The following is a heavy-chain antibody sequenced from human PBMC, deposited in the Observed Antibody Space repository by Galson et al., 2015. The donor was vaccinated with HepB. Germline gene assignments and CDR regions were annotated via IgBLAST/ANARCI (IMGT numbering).Heavy chain of an antibody. CDR1: GFTFSDYY. Sequence: SLRLSCAASGFTFSDYYMSWIRQAPGKGLEWVSYISSSSSYTNYADSVKGRFTISRDNAKNSLYLQMNSLRAEDTAVYYCASSPVGYYYDSSGYSGAFDIWGQGTMVTVSS. CDR2: ISSSSSYT. J-gene: IGHJ3*02. D-gene: IGHD3-22*01. V-gene: IGHV3-11*06. CDR3: ASSPVGYYYDSSGYSGAFDI.